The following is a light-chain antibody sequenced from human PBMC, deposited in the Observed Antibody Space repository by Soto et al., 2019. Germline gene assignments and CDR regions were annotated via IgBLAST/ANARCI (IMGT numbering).Light chain of an antibody. V-gene: IGLV1-40*01. CDR1: SSNIGAGYD. J-gene: IGLJ3*02. CDR3: QSYDTSLSGWV. CDR2: GNS. Sequence: QSVLTQPPSVSGAPGQRVTMSCTGSSSNIGAGYDVNWYQQLPGTAPKLLIYGNSNRPSGVPDRFSGSKSGTSASLAITGFQAGDEADYYCQSYDTSLSGWVFGGGTKLTVL.